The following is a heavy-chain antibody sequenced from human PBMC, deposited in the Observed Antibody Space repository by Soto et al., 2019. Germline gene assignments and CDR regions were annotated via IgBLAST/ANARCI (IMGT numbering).Heavy chain of an antibody. D-gene: IGHD2-21*02. CDR2: IYYSGST. Sequence: QLQLQESGPGLVKPSETLSLTCTVSGDSISSSSYYWDWIRQPPGKGLEWIGSIYYSGSTYYNPSLKGPVSISVXXSKNQFSLKLSSVTAADTAVYYCASARSGDRRFDSWGQGALVTVSS. CDR3: ASARSGDRRFDS. V-gene: IGHV4-39*01. CDR1: GDSISSSSYY. J-gene: IGHJ4*02.